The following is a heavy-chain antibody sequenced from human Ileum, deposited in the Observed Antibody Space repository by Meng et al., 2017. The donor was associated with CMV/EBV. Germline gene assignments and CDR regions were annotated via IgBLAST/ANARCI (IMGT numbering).Heavy chain of an antibody. Sequence: QVQLVGSGGGLVQPGGALGLSCGASGFGFSGYGMHWVRQAPGKGLEWVAFIRSNGNTKYYADSVKGRFTISRDNSKNTMYLQVNSLRPEDTAIYYCAKEGGVYFDYWGQGILVTVSS. CDR1: GFGFSGYG. CDR3: AKEGGVYFDY. J-gene: IGHJ4*02. V-gene: IGHV3-30*02. CDR2: IRSNGNTK. D-gene: IGHD6-25*01.